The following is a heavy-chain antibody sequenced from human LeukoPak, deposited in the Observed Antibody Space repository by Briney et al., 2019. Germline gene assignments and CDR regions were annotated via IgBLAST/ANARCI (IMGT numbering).Heavy chain of an antibody. CDR3: ARGTKQAYCGGDCSIDY. Sequence: SETLSLTCTVSGGSISSYYWSWIRQPPGKGLEWIGYIYYSGSTNYNPSLKSRVTISVDTSKNQFSLKLSSVTAADTAVYYCARGTKQAYCGGDCSIDYWGQGTLVTVSS. CDR2: IYYSGST. CDR1: GGSISSYY. V-gene: IGHV4-59*12. J-gene: IGHJ4*02. D-gene: IGHD2-21*02.